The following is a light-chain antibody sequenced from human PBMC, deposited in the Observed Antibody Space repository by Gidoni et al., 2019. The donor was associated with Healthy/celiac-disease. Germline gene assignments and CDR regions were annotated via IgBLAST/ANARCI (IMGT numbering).Light chain of an antibody. Sequence: KMPQSPSSLSASVGDRVTITCRASQGISNYLVWYQQKPGTVPKLLIYAAYSLQSGVPSRFSGSGSGTDFTLTISSLQPEDFATYYCQKYYSTPFTFXQXTKVEIK. CDR3: QKYYSTPFT. J-gene: IGKJ2*01. V-gene: IGKV1-27*01. CDR1: QGISNY. CDR2: AAY.